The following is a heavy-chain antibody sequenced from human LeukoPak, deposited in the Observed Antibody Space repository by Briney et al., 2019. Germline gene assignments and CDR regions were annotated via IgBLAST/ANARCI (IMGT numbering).Heavy chain of an antibody. J-gene: IGHJ4*02. CDR1: GYTFTSYG. CDR2: ISVYNGHT. CDR3: ARDYGSIAAAGTHDY. V-gene: IGHV1-18*04. D-gene: IGHD6-13*01. Sequence: ASVKVSCKDSGYTFTSYGISWVRQAPGQGLEWMGWISVYNGHTNYAQKLQGRVTMTTDTSTSTAYMELRSLRSDDTAVYYCARDYGSIAAAGTHDYWGQGTLVTVSS.